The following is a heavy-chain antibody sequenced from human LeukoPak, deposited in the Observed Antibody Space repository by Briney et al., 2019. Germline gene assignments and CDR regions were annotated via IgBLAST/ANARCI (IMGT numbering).Heavy chain of an antibody. D-gene: IGHD1-14*01. CDR1: GYTFTDYC. V-gene: IGHV1-2*02. Sequence: GASVKVSCKTSGYTFTDYCMHWVRQAPGQGLEWMGWINPNTGVTNYAQKFQGRVTMTRDTSITTAYMDLTRLRSDDTAVYFCARGLHIRRPHFDSWGQGILVTVSS. J-gene: IGHJ4*02. CDR3: ARGLHIRRPHFDS. CDR2: INPNTGVT.